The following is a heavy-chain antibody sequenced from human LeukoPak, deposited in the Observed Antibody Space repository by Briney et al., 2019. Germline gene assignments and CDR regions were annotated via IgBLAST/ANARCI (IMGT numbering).Heavy chain of an antibody. J-gene: IGHJ4*02. CDR2: ISYDGSNK. Sequence: GRSLRLSCAASGFTFSSYAMHWVRQAPGKGLEWVAVISYDGSNKYYADSVKGRFTISRDNSKNTLYLQMNSLRAEDTAVYYWARGGGGTYCSSTSCPGGLDYWGQGTLVTVSS. CDR3: ARGGGGTYCSSTSCPGGLDY. V-gene: IGHV3-30*04. CDR1: GFTFSSYA. D-gene: IGHD2-2*01.